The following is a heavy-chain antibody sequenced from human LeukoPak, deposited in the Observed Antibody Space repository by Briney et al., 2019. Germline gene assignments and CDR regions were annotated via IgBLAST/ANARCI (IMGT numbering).Heavy chain of an antibody. V-gene: IGHV3-21*01. J-gene: IGHJ4*02. CDR1: GFTFSSYS. CDR3: ARSKWLDY. D-gene: IGHD6-19*01. Sequence: GSXRLSCAASGFTFSSYSMNWVRQAPGKGVEGVSSISSSSSYIYYADSVKGRFIISRDNAKNSLYLQMNSLRAEDTAVYYCARSKWLDYWGQGTLVTVSS. CDR2: ISSSSSYI.